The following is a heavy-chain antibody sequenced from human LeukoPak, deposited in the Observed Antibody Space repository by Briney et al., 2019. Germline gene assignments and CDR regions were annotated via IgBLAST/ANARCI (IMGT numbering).Heavy chain of an antibody. D-gene: IGHD1-7*01. J-gene: IGHJ4*02. V-gene: IGHV4-59*01. CDR3: ARVRHNWNYQGGIDY. CDR1: GGSISSYY. Sequence: SETLSLTCTVSGGSISSYYWSWIRQPPGKGLEWIGYIYYSGSTNYNPSLKSRVTISVDTSKNQFSLKLSSVTAADTAVYYCARVRHNWNYQGGIDYWGQGTLVTVSS. CDR2: IYYSGST.